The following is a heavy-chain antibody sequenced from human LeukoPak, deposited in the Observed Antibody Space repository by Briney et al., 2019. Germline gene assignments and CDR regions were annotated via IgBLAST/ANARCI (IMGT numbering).Heavy chain of an antibody. CDR2: LYRDGST. CDR3: ARDQLTETTSG. J-gene: IGHJ4*02. V-gene: IGHV3-53*01. Sequence: GGSLRLSCAASGFTFSIYAMSWVRQAPGKGLEWVSVLYRDGSTYYADSVKGRFTISRDNSKNTLYLQMKSLRAEDTAVYYCARDQLTETTSGWGQGTLVTVSS. CDR1: GFTFSIYA. D-gene: IGHD4-17*01.